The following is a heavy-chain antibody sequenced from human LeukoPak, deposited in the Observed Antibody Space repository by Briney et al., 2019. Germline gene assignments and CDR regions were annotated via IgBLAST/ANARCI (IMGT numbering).Heavy chain of an antibody. CDR3: ARGAWAPAAAGTIYYYYGMDV. CDR1: GFTFSSYG. Sequence: PGGSLRLSCAASGFTFSSYGMHWVRQAPGKGLEWVAVIWYDGSNKYYADSVEGRFTISRDNSKNTLYLQMNSLRAEDTAVYYCARGAWAPAAAGTIYYYYGMDVWGQGSTVTVSS. D-gene: IGHD6-13*01. J-gene: IGHJ6*02. CDR2: IWYDGSNK. V-gene: IGHV3-33*01.